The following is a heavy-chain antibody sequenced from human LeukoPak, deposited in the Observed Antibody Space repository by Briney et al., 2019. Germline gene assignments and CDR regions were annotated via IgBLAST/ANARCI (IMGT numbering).Heavy chain of an antibody. CDR2: IYSGGST. CDR1: GFTVSSNY. J-gene: IGHJ6*02. V-gene: IGHV3-53*01. Sequence: HPGGSLRLSCAASGFTVSSNYMSWVRQAPGKGLEWVSVIYSGGSTYYADSVKGRFTISRDNSKNTLYLQMSSLRAEDTAVYYCARRPAHQYYYGMDVWGQGTTVTVSS. CDR3: ARRPAHQYYYGMDV.